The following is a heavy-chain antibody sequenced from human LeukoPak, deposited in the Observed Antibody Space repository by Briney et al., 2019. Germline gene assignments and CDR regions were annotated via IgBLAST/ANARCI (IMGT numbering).Heavy chain of an antibody. CDR1: GGSFSGYY. CDR2: INHSGST. Sequence: SETLSLTCAVYGGSFSGYYWSWIRQPPGKGLEWIGEINHSGSTNYNPSLKSRVTISVDTSKNQSSLKLSSVTAAYTAVYYCAGGGVVPTFDPWGQGTLVTVSS. J-gene: IGHJ5*02. D-gene: IGHD2-2*01. V-gene: IGHV4-34*01. CDR3: AGGGVVPTFDP.